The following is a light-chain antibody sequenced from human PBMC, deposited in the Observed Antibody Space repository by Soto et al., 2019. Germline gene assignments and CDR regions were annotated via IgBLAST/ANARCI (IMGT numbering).Light chain of an antibody. CDR3: QHYNSYSEA. V-gene: IGKV1-5*03. CDR1: QTISSC. Sequence: DIPMTQSPSTLSGTVGDRVTITCRASQTISSCLAWYQQKPGKAPKLLIYKGSTLKSGVPSRFSGRGSGTEFTLTISSLQPDDFATYYCQHYNSYSEAFAQGTKVDI. J-gene: IGKJ1*01. CDR2: KGS.